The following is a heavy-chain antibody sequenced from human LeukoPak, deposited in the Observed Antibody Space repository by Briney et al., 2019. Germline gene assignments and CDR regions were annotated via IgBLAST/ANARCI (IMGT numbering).Heavy chain of an antibody. V-gene: IGHV3-21*04. J-gene: IGHJ6*02. CDR3: ARDRSGWTPYDGMDV. D-gene: IGHD6-19*01. CDR1: GFAFSSYS. CDR2: ISSSSSYI. Sequence: PGGSLRLFCAASGFAFSSYSMNWVRQAPGKGLEWVSSISSSSSYIYYADSVKGRFTISRHNSKNTLYLQMNSLRAEDTAVYYCARDRSGWTPYDGMDVWGQGTTVTVSS.